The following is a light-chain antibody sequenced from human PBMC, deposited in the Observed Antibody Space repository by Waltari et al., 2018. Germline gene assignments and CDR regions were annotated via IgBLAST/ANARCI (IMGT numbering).Light chain of an antibody. CDR2: QDR. Sequence: SYELTQPPSVSVSPGQTASITCSGNKLGDKYACWYHQKPGQSPVLVIYQDRKRPSGIPERFSGSNSGNTATLTISGTQAMDEADYYCQAWDNSTAVFGRGTKLTVL. CDR1: KLGDKY. J-gene: IGLJ2*01. CDR3: QAWDNSTAV. V-gene: IGLV3-1*01.